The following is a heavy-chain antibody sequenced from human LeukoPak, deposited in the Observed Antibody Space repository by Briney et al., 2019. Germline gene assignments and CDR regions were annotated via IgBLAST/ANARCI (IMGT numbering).Heavy chain of an antibody. J-gene: IGHJ3*02. Sequence: ASVKVSCKVSGYTLTELSIHWVRQAPGKGLEWMGGFDPEDGETIYAQRFQGRVTMTEDTSTDTAYMELSSLRSEDTAVYYCATVAAAGIDAFDIWGQGTMVTVSS. V-gene: IGHV1-24*01. D-gene: IGHD6-13*01. CDR3: ATVAAAGIDAFDI. CDR1: GYTLTELS. CDR2: FDPEDGET.